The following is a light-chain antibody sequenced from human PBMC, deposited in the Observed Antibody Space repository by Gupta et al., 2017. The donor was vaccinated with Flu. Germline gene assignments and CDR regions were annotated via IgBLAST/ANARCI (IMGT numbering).Light chain of an antibody. CDR3: TSSYAHRDSLV. V-gene: IGLV1-44*01. J-gene: IGLJ1*01. CDR1: TPNLGNNP. CDR2: AKD. Sequence: QSVLTQPPSVSGLLGPGVTISCSGSTPNLGNNPVNWFQQLPATAPKLLIFAKDQRPSAVTDRFSGSKYGTYASLPTIGLQAEDEADDYCTSSYAHRDSLVFGAGTKLTVL.